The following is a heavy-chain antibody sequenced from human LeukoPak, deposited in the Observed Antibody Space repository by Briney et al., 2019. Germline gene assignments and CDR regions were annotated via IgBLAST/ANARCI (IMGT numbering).Heavy chain of an antibody. Sequence: PGGSLRLSCAASGFIFSNYALHWVRQAPGMGLEWVAVTSYDGSSKYYADSVKGRFTISRDNSKKRLYLQMNSLKTEDTALYYCARDLTIFGVGTSHYNGLDVWGQGTTVTVSS. D-gene: IGHD3-3*01. CDR3: ARDLTIFGVGTSHYNGLDV. CDR1: GFIFSNYA. CDR2: TSYDGSSK. J-gene: IGHJ6*02. V-gene: IGHV3-30-3*01.